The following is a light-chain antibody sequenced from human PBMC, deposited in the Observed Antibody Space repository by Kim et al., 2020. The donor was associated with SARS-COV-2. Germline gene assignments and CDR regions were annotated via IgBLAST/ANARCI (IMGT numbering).Light chain of an antibody. V-gene: IGLV2-14*03. CDR3: SSFTTRSTFV. J-gene: IGLJ3*02. CDR2: DVN. CDR1: ISNIGSYNY. Sequence: QSALTQPASVSGSPGQSITISCTGTISNIGSYNYVSWHQQHPGKAPKLMNYDVNKRPSGISSRFSGSKSGSTASLTISGLQSEDEADYYCSSFTTRSTFVFGGGTK.